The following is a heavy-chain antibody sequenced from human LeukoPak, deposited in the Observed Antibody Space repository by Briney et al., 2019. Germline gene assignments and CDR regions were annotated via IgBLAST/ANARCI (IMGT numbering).Heavy chain of an antibody. Sequence: SETLSLTCTVSGGSISSYYWSWIRQPPGKELEWIGYTYYSGSTNYNPSLKSRVTISVDTSKNQFSLKLSSVTAADTAVYYCASGAAQFDYWGQGTLVTVSS. D-gene: IGHD6-13*01. CDR1: GGSISSYY. CDR3: ASGAAQFDY. CDR2: TYYSGST. V-gene: IGHV4-59*01. J-gene: IGHJ4*02.